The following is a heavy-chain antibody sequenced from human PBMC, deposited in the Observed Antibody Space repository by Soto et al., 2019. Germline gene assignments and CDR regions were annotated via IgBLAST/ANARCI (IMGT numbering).Heavy chain of an antibody. Sequence: EVQLLESGGGLVQPGGSLRLSCVASGFTFSPYAMSWVRQAPGKGLEWVSGISSSGDSTYYADSVKGRFTISRDNSKNMLYLQMSSLGADDTALYYCAKDPNGNYVGAFDMRGHGTMVTVSS. CDR3: AKDPNGNYVGAFDM. J-gene: IGHJ3*02. CDR2: ISSSGDST. V-gene: IGHV3-23*01. D-gene: IGHD1-7*01. CDR1: GFTFSPYA.